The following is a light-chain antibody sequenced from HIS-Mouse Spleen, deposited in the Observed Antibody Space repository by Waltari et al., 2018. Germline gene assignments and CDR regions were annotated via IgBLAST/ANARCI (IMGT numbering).Light chain of an antibody. V-gene: IGLV2-23*01. Sequence: QSALTQPASVSGSPGQSITISCTGTSSDVGSYNLVSWYQQHPGKAPKLLIYEGSKRPSVVFHRFSGSKSGNTASLTISGLQAEDEADYYCCSYAGSSTWVFGGGTKLTVL. J-gene: IGLJ3*02. CDR3: CSYAGSSTWV. CDR2: EGS. CDR1: SSDVGSYNL.